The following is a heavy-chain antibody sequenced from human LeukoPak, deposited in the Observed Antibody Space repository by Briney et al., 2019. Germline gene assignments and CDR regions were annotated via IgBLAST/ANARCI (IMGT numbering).Heavy chain of an antibody. CDR2: IYSGGST. J-gene: IGHJ4*02. Sequence: ASVKVSCKASGGTFSSYAISWVRQAPGKGLEWVSVIYSGGSTYYADSVKGRFTISRDNSKNTLYLQMNSLRAEDTAVYYCARGYGYERNYWGQGTLVTVSS. V-gene: IGHV3-53*01. D-gene: IGHD5-18*01. CDR3: ARGYGYERNY. CDR1: GGTFSSYA.